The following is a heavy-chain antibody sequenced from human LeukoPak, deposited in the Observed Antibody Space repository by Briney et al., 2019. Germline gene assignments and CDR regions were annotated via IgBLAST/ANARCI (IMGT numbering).Heavy chain of an antibody. CDR3: TTAYCSGGSCYRKH. D-gene: IGHD2-15*01. V-gene: IGHV3-15*01. Sequence: GGSLRLSRAASGFTFSNAWMSWVRQAPGKGLEWVGRIKSKTDGGTTDYAAPVKGRFTISRDDSKNTLYLQMNSLKTEDTAVYYCTTAYCSGGSCYRKHWGQGTLVTVSS. CDR1: GFTFSNAW. J-gene: IGHJ1*01. CDR2: IKSKTDGGTT.